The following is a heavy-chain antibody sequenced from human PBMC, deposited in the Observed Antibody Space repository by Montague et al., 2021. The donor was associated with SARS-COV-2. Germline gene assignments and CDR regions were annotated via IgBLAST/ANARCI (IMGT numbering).Heavy chain of an antibody. CDR2: IYYSGST. V-gene: IGHV4-59*01. CDR1: GGSISSYY. D-gene: IGHD3-3*01. Sequence: SETLSLTCTVSGGSISSYYWSWIRQPPGKGLEWIGYIYYSGSTNYSPSLKSRVTISVDTSKNQFSLKLSSVTAADTAVYYCARGVSYYDFWGGYDYGMDVWGQGTTVTVSS. J-gene: IGHJ6*02. CDR3: ARGVSYYDFWGGYDYGMDV.